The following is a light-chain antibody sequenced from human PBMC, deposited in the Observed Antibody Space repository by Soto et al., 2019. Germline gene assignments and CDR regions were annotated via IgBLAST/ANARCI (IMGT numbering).Light chain of an antibody. CDR2: AVT. Sequence: QSALTQPASVSGSPGQSITISCTGTSSDVGGYNYVSWYQQHPGKAPKLMIYAVTDRPSGVSSRFSGSKSGNTASLTISGLQAEDEADYYCSSDTSSSTLFGTGTKLNVL. CDR1: SSDVGGYNY. V-gene: IGLV2-14*01. J-gene: IGLJ1*01. CDR3: SSDTSSSTL.